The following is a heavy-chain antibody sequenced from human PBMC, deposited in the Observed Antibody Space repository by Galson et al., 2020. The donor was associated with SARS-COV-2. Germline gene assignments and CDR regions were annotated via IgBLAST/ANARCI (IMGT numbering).Heavy chain of an antibody. D-gene: IGHD6-13*01. CDR3: AREGLGSTYYLDY. Sequence: GLSLKISCAASGFTFSTYSMNWFRQAPGKGLEWVSYISGSRSTIYYADSVKGRFTISRDDAKSSLYLQMNSLRADDTAVYYCAREGLGSTYYLDYWGQGTLVTVSS. CDR1: GFTFSTYS. J-gene: IGHJ4*02. V-gene: IGHV3-48*04. CDR2: ISGSRSTI.